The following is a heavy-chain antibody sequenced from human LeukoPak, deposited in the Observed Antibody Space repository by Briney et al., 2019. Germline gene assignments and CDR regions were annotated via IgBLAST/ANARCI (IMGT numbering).Heavy chain of an antibody. D-gene: IGHD5-12*01. J-gene: IGHJ6*03. CDR3: ARGPYSGYDSHYMDV. CDR1: GGSFSGYY. V-gene: IGHV4-34*01. CDR2: INHSGST. Sequence: KSSETLSLTCAVYGGSFSGYYWSWIRQPPGKGLEWIGEINHSGSTNYNPSLKSRVTMSVDTSKNQFSLKLSSVTAADTAVYYCARGPYSGYDSHYMDVWGKGTTVTVSS.